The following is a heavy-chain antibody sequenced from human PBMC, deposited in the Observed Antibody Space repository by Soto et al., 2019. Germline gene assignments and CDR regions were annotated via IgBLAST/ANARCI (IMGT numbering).Heavy chain of an antibody. V-gene: IGHV4-4*02. J-gene: IGHJ3*02. CDR3: ARRAYYDFWSGYMADAFDI. D-gene: IGHD3-3*01. CDR1: SGSISSSNW. CDR2: IYHSGST. Sequence: QVQLQESGPGLVKPSGTLSLTCAVSSGSISSSNWWSWVRQPPGKGLEWIGEIYHSGSTNYNPSLKSRVTISVDKSKNQFSLKLSSVTAADTAVYYCARRAYYDFWSGYMADAFDIWGQGTMVTVSS.